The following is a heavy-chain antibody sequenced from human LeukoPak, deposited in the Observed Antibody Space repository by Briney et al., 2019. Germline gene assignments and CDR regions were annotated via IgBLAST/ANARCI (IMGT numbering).Heavy chain of an antibody. J-gene: IGHJ6*02. V-gene: IGHV3-74*01. CDR3: ARNNGMDV. CDR1: GFTFSTYW. Sequence: GGSLRLSCAASGFTFSTYWMHWVRQAPGKGLVWVSRFNSDDRSTYYADSVKGRFTISKDNAKNSLYLQMNSLRAEDTALYHCARNNGMDVWGQGTTVIVSS. CDR2: FNSDDRST.